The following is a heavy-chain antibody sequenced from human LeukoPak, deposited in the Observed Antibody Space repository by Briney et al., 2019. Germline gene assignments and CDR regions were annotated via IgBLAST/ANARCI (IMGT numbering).Heavy chain of an antibody. CDR2: INPNSGGT. Sequence: ASVKVSCKASGYTFTGYYMHWVRQAPGQGLEWMGWINPNSGGTNYAQKFQGRVTMTRDTSISTAYMELSRLRSDDTAAYYCARYCSSTSCYGAFDIWGQGTMVTVSS. CDR3: ARYCSSTSCYGAFDI. D-gene: IGHD2-2*01. J-gene: IGHJ3*02. CDR1: GYTFTGYY. V-gene: IGHV1-2*02.